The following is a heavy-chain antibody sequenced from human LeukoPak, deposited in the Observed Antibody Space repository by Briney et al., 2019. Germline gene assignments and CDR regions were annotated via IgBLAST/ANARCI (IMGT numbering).Heavy chain of an antibody. J-gene: IGHJ4*02. CDR1: GFTSSSYA. CDR3: ARSKYYFDY. Sequence: GGSLRLSCAASGFTSSSYAMHWVRQALGKGLEWVAVISYDGSNKYYADSVKGRFTISRDNSKNTLYLQMNSLRAEDTAVYYCARSKYYFDYWGQGTLVTVSS. CDR2: ISYDGSNK. V-gene: IGHV3-30*04.